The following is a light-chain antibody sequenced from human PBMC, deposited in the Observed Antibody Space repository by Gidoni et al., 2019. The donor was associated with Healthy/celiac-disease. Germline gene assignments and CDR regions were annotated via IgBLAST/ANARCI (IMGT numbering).Light chain of an antibody. CDR1: QGIRNY. Sequence: AIQMTQSPSSLSASVGDRVPITCRASQGIRNYLGWYQQKPGKAPKLLIYAASSLQSGVPSRFSGSGSGTDFTLTISSLQPEDFATYYCLQDYNYPPFTFGPGTKVDIK. J-gene: IGKJ3*01. CDR2: AAS. CDR3: LQDYNYPPFT. V-gene: IGKV1-6*01.